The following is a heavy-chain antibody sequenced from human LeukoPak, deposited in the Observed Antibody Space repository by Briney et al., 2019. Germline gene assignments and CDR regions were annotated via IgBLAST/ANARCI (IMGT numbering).Heavy chain of an antibody. CDR3: AKHIAVAGHYYFDY. Sequence: GSSVKVSCKASGGTFISYAISWVRQAPGQGLEWMGRIIPILGIANYAQKFQGRVTITADKSTSTAYMELSSLRSEDTAVYYCAKHIAVAGHYYFDYWGQGTLVTVSS. D-gene: IGHD6-19*01. CDR2: IIPILGIA. CDR1: GGTFISYA. V-gene: IGHV1-69*04. J-gene: IGHJ4*02.